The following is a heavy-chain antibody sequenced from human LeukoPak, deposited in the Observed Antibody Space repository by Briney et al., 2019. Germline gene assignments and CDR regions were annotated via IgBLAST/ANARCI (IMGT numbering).Heavy chain of an antibody. CDR1: GGTFSSYA. CDR3: ARPKRDGYNYDFDY. Sequence: SVKVSCKASGGTFSSYAISWVRQAPGQGLEWMGRIIPIIGTANYAQKFQGRVTITTDESTSTAYMELSSLRSEDTAVYYCARPKRDGYNYDFDYWGQGTLVTVSS. J-gene: IGHJ4*02. D-gene: IGHD5-24*01. V-gene: IGHV1-69*05. CDR2: IIPIIGTA.